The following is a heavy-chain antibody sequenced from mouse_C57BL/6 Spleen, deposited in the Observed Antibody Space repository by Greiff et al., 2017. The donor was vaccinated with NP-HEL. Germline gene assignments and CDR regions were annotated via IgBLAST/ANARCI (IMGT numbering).Heavy chain of an antibody. Sequence: EVMLVESGGDLVKPGGSLKLSCAASGFTFSSYGMSWVRQTPDKRLEWVATISSGGSYTYYPDSVKGRFTISRDNAKNTRYLQMSSLKSEDTAMYYCARRAYGNYEETWFAYWGQGTLVTVSA. D-gene: IGHD2-10*02. V-gene: IGHV5-6*02. CDR2: ISSGGSYT. CDR1: GFTFSSYG. CDR3: ARRAYGNYEETWFAY. J-gene: IGHJ3*01.